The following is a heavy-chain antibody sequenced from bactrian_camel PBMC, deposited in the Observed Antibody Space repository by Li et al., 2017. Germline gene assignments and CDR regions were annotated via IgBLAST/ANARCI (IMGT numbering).Heavy chain of an antibody. CDR1: GFSFTSYY. V-gene: IGHV3-2*01. CDR3: AADLCVGDLGPVAASLSGLPGEYVY. D-gene: IGHD6*01. J-gene: IGHJ4*01. Sequence: HVQLVESGGGLVQPGESLRLSCAASGFSFTSYYPAWVRQAPGKGLEWLSSILTANGRSMSADSVKGRSTISKDSDNNTLYLQMNTLKPEDTGMYFCAADLCVGDLGPVAASLSGLPGEYVYWGQGTQVTVS. CDR2: ILTANGRS.